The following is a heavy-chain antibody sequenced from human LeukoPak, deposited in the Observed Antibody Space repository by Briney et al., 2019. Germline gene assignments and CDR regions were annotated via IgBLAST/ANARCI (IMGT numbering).Heavy chain of an antibody. V-gene: IGHV1-3*01. D-gene: IGHD3-22*01. CDR1: GYTFTSYA. CDR3: ARARVLYDSSGYYP. CDR2: INAGNGNT. J-gene: IGHJ5*02. Sequence: ASVKVSCKASGYTFTSYAMHWVRQAPGQRLEWMGWINAGNGNTKYSQKFQGRVTITRDTSASTAYMELGSLRSEDTAVYYCARARVLYDSSGYYPWGQGTLVTVSS.